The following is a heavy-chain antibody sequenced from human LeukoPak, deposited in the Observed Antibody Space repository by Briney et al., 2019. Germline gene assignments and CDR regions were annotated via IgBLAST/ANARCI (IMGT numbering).Heavy chain of an antibody. J-gene: IGHJ4*02. D-gene: IGHD2-2*01. CDR1: GFTFGDYA. CDR3: TRASHPRCSSSGCYLDY. Sequence: GGSLRLSCSTSGFTFGDYAMSWVRQAPGKGLEWVGFIQAKAYGGATKYAASVNGRFSVSRDDSQSIANLQMNDLKTEDTAVYHCTRASHPRCSSSGCYLDYWGQGTLVTVSS. CDR2: IQAKAYGGAT. V-gene: IGHV3-49*04.